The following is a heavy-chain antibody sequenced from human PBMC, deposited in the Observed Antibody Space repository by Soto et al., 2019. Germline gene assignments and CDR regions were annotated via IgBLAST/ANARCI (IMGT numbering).Heavy chain of an antibody. V-gene: IGHV4-59*08. D-gene: IGHD2-15*01. CDR3: ARQGVVAAITYYFDY. CDR1: GGSINNHY. Sequence: SETLSLTCTVSGGSINNHYWSWIRHPPGKGLEWIGSIYYSGSTYYNPSLKSRVTMSVDTSKNQFSLKLSSVTAADTAVYYCARQGVVAAITYYFDYWGQGTLVTVSS. CDR2: IYYSGST. J-gene: IGHJ4*02.